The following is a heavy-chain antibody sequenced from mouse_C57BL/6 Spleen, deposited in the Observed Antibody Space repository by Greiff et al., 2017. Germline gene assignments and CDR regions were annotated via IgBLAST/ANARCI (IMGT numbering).Heavy chain of an antibody. V-gene: IGHV1-22*01. J-gene: IGHJ4*01. D-gene: IGHD2-5*01. CDR3: ARSSNYGAMDY. Sequence: EVKLMESGPELVKPGASVKMSCKASGYTFTDYNMHWVKQSHGKSLEWIGYINPNNGGTSYNQKFKGKATLTVNKSSSTAYMELRSLTSEDSAVYYCARSSNYGAMDYWGQGTSVTVSS. CDR1: GYTFTDYN. CDR2: INPNNGGT.